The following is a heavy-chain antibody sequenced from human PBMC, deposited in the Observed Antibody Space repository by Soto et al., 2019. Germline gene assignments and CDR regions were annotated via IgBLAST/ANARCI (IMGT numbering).Heavy chain of an antibody. V-gene: IGHV3-74*01. CDR3: DVAVAGATAIGY. CDR1: GFTFSSYW. CDR2: INSDGSST. D-gene: IGHD6-19*01. Sequence: EVQLVESGGGLVQPGGSLRLSCAASGFTFSSYWMHWVRQAPGKGLVWVSRINSDGSSTSYADSVKGRFTISRDNAKNTLYLQMNSLRAEDTAVYYCDVAVAGATAIGYWGQGTLVTVSS. J-gene: IGHJ4*02.